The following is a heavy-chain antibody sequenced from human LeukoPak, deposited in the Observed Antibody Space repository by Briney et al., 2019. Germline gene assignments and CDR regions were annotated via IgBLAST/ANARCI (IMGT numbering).Heavy chain of an antibody. CDR1: GFTFSSYA. V-gene: IGHV3-23*01. J-gene: IGHJ4*02. CDR3: AKDVSPYRRGAYCGGDCYLLEFDY. Sequence: GGSLRLSCAASGFTFSSYAMSWVRQAPGKGLEWVSAISGSGGSTYYADSVKGRFTISRDNSKNTLYLQMNSLRAEDTAVYYCAKDVSPYRRGAYCGGDCYLLEFDYWGQGTLVTVSS. CDR2: ISGSGGST. D-gene: IGHD2-21*01.